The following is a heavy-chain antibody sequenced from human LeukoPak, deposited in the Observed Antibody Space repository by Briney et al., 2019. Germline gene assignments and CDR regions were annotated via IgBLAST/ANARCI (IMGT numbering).Heavy chain of an antibody. V-gene: IGHV5-51*01. D-gene: IGHD2-2*01. CDR1: GYSFTSYW. Sequence: KRGESLKISCKGSGYSFTSYWIGWVRQMPGKGLEWMGIIYPGDSDTRYSPSFQGQVTISADKSISTAYLQWSSLKASDTAMYYCARQRYCSSTSCLKGLDAFDIWGQGTMVTVSS. CDR3: ARQRYCSSTSCLKGLDAFDI. CDR2: IYPGDSDT. J-gene: IGHJ3*02.